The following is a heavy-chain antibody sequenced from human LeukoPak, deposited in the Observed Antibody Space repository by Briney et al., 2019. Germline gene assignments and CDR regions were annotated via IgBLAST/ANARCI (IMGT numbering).Heavy chain of an antibody. Sequence: ASVKVSCKASGYTFTGYYMHWVRQAPGQGLEWMGRINPNSGGTNYAQKFQGRVTMTRDTSISTAYMELSRLRSDDTAVYYCARTEKLLWFGELLSSAFDIWGQGTMVTVSS. CDR2: INPNSGGT. J-gene: IGHJ3*02. CDR1: GYTFTGYY. V-gene: IGHV1-2*06. D-gene: IGHD3-10*01. CDR3: ARTEKLLWFGELLSSAFDI.